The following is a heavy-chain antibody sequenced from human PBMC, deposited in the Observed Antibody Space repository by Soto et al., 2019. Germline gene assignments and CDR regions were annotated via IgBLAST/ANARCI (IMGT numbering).Heavy chain of an antibody. CDR3: SGAESPDTAYFSLY. Sequence: GESLKISCQGSGYTFNSFWIGWVRQMPGEGLEWMGLMFPWTSDTRYSPSFQGHVSISVDRSTGTGYLQWNSLNIEDSAVYYCSGAESPDTAYFSLYWGQGTPVTVSS. D-gene: IGHD1-26*01. CDR2: MFPWTSDT. V-gene: IGHV5-51*01. CDR1: GYTFNSFW. J-gene: IGHJ4*02.